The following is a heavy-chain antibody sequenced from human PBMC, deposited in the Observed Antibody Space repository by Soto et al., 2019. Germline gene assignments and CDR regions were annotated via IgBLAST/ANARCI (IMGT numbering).Heavy chain of an antibody. Sequence: AGSLSLSCAASGFAFSSYNMNSVRQPPGKGLEWVASISNGSSNIYYEESVKGRFTISRDNAKNPLFLQVDSLRAEDTAVYYCASATVVAALFDLWGQGIQVTVSS. CDR2: ISNGSSNI. CDR1: GFAFSSYN. J-gene: IGHJ4*02. D-gene: IGHD3-22*01. CDR3: ASATVVAALFDL. V-gene: IGHV3-21*01.